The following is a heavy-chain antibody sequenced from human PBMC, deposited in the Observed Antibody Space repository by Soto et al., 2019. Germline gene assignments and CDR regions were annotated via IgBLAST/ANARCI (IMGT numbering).Heavy chain of an antibody. CDR2: IIPILGIA. J-gene: IGHJ6*03. CDR1: GGTFSSYT. Sequence: QVPLVQSGAEVKKPGSSVKVSCKASGGTFSSYTISWVRQAPGQGLEWMGRIIPILGIANYAQKFQGRVTITADKSTSTAYMELSSLRSEDTAVYYCARESEDIVVVPANYYMDVWGKGTTVTVSS. CDR3: ARESEDIVVVPANYYMDV. V-gene: IGHV1-69*08. D-gene: IGHD2-2*01.